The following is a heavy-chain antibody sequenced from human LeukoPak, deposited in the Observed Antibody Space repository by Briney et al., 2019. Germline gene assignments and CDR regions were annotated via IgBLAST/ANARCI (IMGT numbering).Heavy chain of an antibody. D-gene: IGHD5-18*01. J-gene: IGHJ4*02. Sequence: GGSLRLSCAAPGFTFSSYAMSWVRQAPGKGLEWVSAISGSGGSTYYADSVKGRFTISRDNSKNTLYLQMNSLRAEDTAVYYCAKARGYSYGYYFDYWGQGTLVTVSS. V-gene: IGHV3-23*01. CDR1: GFTFSSYA. CDR3: AKARGYSYGYYFDY. CDR2: ISGSGGST.